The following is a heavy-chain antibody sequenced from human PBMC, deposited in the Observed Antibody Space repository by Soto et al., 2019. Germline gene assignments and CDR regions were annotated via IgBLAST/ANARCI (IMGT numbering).Heavy chain of an antibody. CDR3: ARFQRAITMVRGVGGDY. V-gene: IGHV3-53*02. J-gene: IGHJ4*02. CDR2: IYSGGST. CDR1: GFTVSSNY. D-gene: IGHD3-10*01. Sequence: EVQLVETGGGLIQPGGSLRLSCAASGFTVSSNYMSWVRQAPGKGLEWVSVIYSGGSTYYADSVKGRFTISRDNSKNTLYLQMNSLRAEDTAVYYCARFQRAITMVRGVGGDYWGQGTLVTVSS.